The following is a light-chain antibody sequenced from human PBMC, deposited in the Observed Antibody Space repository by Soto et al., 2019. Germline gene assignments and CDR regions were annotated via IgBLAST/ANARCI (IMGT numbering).Light chain of an antibody. CDR1: QSISSY. CDR2: DAS. CDR3: QQYNSYLLT. V-gene: IGKV1-5*01. J-gene: IGKJ4*01. Sequence: EIQMTHYPSSLSASVGDRVSITSLASQSISSYLNWYQQKPGKAPKLLIYDASSLESGVPSRFSGSGSGTEFTLTISSLQPDDFATYYCQQYNSYLLTFGGGTKV.